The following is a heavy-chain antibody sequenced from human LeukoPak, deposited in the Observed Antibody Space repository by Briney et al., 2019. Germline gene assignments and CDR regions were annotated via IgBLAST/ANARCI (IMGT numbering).Heavy chain of an antibody. CDR2: ISNTGRTT. CDR1: GFTFSDYH. Sequence: GGSLRLSCAASGFTFSDYHMTWIRQAPGKGLEWISNISNTGRTTYYADSVKGRFTISRDDAKNSLFLEMNSLRAEDTAVYSGARDGSPVRFYEMVVCGKGTTVIVSS. D-gene: IGHD2-2*03. CDR3: ARDGSPVRFYEMVV. V-gene: IGHV3-11*04. J-gene: IGHJ6*04.